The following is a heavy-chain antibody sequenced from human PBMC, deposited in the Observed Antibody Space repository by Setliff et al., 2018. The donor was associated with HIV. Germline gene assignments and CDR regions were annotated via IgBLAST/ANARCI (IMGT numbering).Heavy chain of an antibody. CDR2: INHRGNT. CDR3: TRSLVVTAHLDY. CDR1: GGSLSGYY. Sequence: SETLSLTCAVYGGSLSGYYWNWIRQSPGKGLEWIGEINHRGNTNYNPSLKNRVTISVDTSKNQFSLKLNSVTAADTAVYYCTRSLVVTAHLDYWGQGTLVTVSS. V-gene: IGHV4-34*01. J-gene: IGHJ4*02. D-gene: IGHD2-21*02.